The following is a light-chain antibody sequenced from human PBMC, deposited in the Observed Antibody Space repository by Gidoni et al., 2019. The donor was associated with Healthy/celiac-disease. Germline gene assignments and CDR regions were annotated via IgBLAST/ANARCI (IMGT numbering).Light chain of an antibody. V-gene: IGKV1-39*01. CDR3: QQSHSTPWT. J-gene: IGKJ1*01. CDR2: APS. CDR1: QSISIY. Sequence: DIQMSQSPSSLSASVGDRVTITCRASQSISIYLNWYQQKPGKAPKLLIYAPSSLQSGVPSRFSGSGSGTDFTLTISSLQPEDFATYYCQQSHSTPWTFGQGTKVEIK.